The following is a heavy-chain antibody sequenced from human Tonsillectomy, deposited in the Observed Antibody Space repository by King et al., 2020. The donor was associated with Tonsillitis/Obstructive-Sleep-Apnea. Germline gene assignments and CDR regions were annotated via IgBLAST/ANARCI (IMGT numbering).Heavy chain of an antibody. J-gene: IGHJ4*02. Sequence: VQLVESGGGLVQPGRSLRLSCAASGFTFDDYAMHWVRQAPGKGLEWVSGISWNSGSIGYADSVKGRFTISRDNAKNSLYLQMNSLRAEDTALYYCAKESEVVPAANVPFDYWGQGTLVTVSS. CDR3: AKESEVVPAANVPFDY. V-gene: IGHV3-9*01. CDR1: GFTFDDYA. CDR2: ISWNSGSI. D-gene: IGHD2-2*01.